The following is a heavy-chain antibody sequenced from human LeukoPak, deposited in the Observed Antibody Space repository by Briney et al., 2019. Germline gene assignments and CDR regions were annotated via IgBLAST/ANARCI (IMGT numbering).Heavy chain of an antibody. Sequence: ASVKVSCKASGYTFTSYGISWVRQAPGQGLQWMGWISAYNGNTNYAQRLQGRVTMTTDTSTSTAYMELRSLRSDDTAVYYCARDRSRGSYLGHFDYWGQGTLVTVSS. CDR3: ARDRSRGSYLGHFDY. CDR2: ISAYNGNT. V-gene: IGHV1-18*01. CDR1: GYTFTSYG. J-gene: IGHJ4*02. D-gene: IGHD1-26*01.